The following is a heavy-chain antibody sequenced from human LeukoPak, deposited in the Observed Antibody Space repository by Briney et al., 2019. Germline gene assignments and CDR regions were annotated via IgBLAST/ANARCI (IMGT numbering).Heavy chain of an antibody. CDR1: GFLFGSYS. D-gene: IGHD2-15*01. Sequence: GGSLRLCCAASGFLFGSYSVIWVRQAPGKGLEWVSSISSTSSYIFYADSLKGRFTISRDNAKNTLYLQMNSMRAEDTAVYFCARFGGGSCSGSSCYDYYVDAWGKGTTVTVSS. CDR2: ISSTSSYI. J-gene: IGHJ6*03. CDR3: ARFGGGSCSGSSCYDYYVDA. V-gene: IGHV3-21*01.